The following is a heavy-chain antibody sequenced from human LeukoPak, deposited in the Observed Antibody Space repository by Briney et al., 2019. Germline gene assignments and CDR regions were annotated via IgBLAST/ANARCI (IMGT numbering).Heavy chain of an antibody. CDR2: INHSGST. CDR3: AKGYCSSTSCYDFDP. Sequence: SETLSLTCAVYGGSFSGYYWSWIRQPPGKGLEWIGEINHSGSTNYNPSLKSRVTISVDTSKNQFSLQLNSVTPEDTAVYNCAKGYCSSTSCYDFDPWGQGTLVTVSS. CDR1: GGSFSGYY. V-gene: IGHV4-34*01. D-gene: IGHD2-2*01. J-gene: IGHJ5*02.